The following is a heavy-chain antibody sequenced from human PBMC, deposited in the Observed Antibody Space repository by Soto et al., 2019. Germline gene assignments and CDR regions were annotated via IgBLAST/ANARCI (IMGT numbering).Heavy chain of an antibody. V-gene: IGHV3-48*01. CDR1: GFTFSSYS. CDR3: ARDWVVAATREKDAFDI. D-gene: IGHD2-15*01. Sequence: GGSLRLSCAASGFTFSSYSMNWVRQAPGKGLEWVSYISSSSSTIYYADSVKGRFTISRDNAKNSLYLQMNSLRAEDTAVYYCARDWVVAATREKDAFDIWGQGTMVTVSS. CDR2: ISSSSSTI. J-gene: IGHJ3*02.